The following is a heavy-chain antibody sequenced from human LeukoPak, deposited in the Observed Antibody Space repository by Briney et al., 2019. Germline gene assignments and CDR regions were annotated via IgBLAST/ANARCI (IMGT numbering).Heavy chain of an antibody. V-gene: IGHV1-46*01. D-gene: IGHD1-7*01. Sequence: VASVKVSCKASGYTFTNYYMHWVRQAPGQGLEWMGIINPSGGSTSYAQKFQGRVTMTRDTSTSTVYMELSSLRSEDTAVYYCARDGELELPPGYFDYWGQGTLVTVSS. J-gene: IGHJ4*02. CDR3: ARDGELELPPGYFDY. CDR2: INPSGGST. CDR1: GYTFTNYY.